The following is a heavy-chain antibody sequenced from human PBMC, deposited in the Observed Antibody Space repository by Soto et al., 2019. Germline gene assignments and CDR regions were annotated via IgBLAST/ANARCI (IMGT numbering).Heavy chain of an antibody. D-gene: IGHD3-10*01. CDR3: ARAPTYYFGSRSYLDY. J-gene: IGHJ4*02. CDR1: GFTFISYS. CDR2: ITSRSSYI. Sequence: EVQLVESGGGLVKPGGSLRLSCAASGFTFISYSMNWVRQVPGRGLEWVSSITSRSSYIYYADSVKGRFTISRDNAKNSLFLQMNSLRAEDTAVYYCARAPTYYFGSRSYLDYWGQGTLVTVSP. V-gene: IGHV3-21*01.